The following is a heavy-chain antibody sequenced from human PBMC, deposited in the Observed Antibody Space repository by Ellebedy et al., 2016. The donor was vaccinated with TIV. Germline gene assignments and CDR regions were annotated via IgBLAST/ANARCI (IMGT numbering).Heavy chain of an antibody. CDR2: ISGRSSYI. D-gene: IGHD2-15*01. J-gene: IGHJ4*02. V-gene: IGHV3-21*01. CDR1: DYTFSSYT. CDR3: ARAGVVVASTQAGDY. Sequence: GESLKISXEGFDYTFSSYTMNWVRQAPGKGLQWVASISGRSSYIFYADSLKGRFTISRDGAKNSLYLQMKRLRAEDTAVYYCARAGVVVASTQAGDYWGQGTLVTVSS.